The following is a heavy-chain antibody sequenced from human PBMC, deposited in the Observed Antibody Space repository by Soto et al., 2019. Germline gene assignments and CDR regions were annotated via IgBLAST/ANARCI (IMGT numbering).Heavy chain of an antibody. J-gene: IGHJ4*02. V-gene: IGHV3-23*01. Sequence: GGSLRLSCAASGFTFSSYAMSWVRQAPGKGLEWVSFSSATGAGTYYADSVKGRFTISRDNSKNTLYLQMTSLRADDTAVYYCAKDRRAGGNYGFYSDFWGQGALVTV. CDR2: SSATGAGT. CDR1: GFTFSSYA. CDR3: AKDRRAGGNYGFYSDF. D-gene: IGHD1-7*01.